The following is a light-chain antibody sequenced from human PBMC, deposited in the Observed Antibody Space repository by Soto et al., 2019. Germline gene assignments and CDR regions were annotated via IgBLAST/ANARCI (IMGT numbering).Light chain of an antibody. Sequence: DIQMTRSPSIVSASVGDRVTITCRASQTIGTRLAWYQRKPGKALKFLIYDASTLESGVPSRFSGSGSGTEFTLTISSLQPDDLATYYCQQYHSLYTFGQGTNLEIK. CDR3: QQYHSLYT. CDR2: DAS. J-gene: IGKJ2*01. V-gene: IGKV1-5*01. CDR1: QTIGTR.